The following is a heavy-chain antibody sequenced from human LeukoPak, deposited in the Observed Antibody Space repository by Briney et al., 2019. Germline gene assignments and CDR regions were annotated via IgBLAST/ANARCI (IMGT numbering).Heavy chain of an antibody. D-gene: IGHD5-18*01. J-gene: IGHJ4*02. V-gene: IGHV3-30-3*01. CDR2: ISYDGSNK. CDR3: ARDKDTAMVLLDY. CDR1: GFTFSTYA. Sequence: GGSLRLSCAASGFTFSTYAMSWVRQAPGKGLEWVAVISYDGSNKYYADSVKGRFTISRDNSKNTLYLQMNSLRAEDTAVYYCARDKDTAMVLLDYWGQGTLVTVSS.